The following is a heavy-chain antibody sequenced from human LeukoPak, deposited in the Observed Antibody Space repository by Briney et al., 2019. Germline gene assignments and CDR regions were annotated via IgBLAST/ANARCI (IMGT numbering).Heavy chain of an antibody. CDR2: FYPSGFT. V-gene: IGHV4-4*07. CDR3: VRAGTYGVRAVISPDV. CDR1: GGSISNYY. J-gene: IGHJ6*02. D-gene: IGHD3-10*01. Sequence: SETLSLTCTVSGGSISNYYRSWIRQPAGKGLEWIGRFYPSGFTNYNPSLMGRVTMSVDTSENQFSLRLTSVTAADTALYYCVRAGTYGVRAVISPDVWGQGTTVTVSS.